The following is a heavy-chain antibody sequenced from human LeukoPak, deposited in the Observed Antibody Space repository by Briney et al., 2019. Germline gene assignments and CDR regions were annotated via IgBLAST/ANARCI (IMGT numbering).Heavy chain of an antibody. D-gene: IGHD2-2*01. V-gene: IGHV3-11*01. J-gene: IGHJ4*02. Sequence: GGSLRLSCAASGFTFSDYYMSWIRQAPGKGLEWASYISSSGSTINYADSVKGRFTISRDNAKNSLYLQMNSLRAEDTAVYYCARDSSTSCYSGLDWGQGTLVTVSS. CDR3: ARDSSTSCYSGLD. CDR1: GFTFSDYY. CDR2: ISSSGSTI.